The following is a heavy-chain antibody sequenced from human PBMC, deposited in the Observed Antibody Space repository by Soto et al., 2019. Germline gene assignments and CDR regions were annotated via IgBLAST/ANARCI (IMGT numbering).Heavy chain of an antibody. J-gene: IGHJ6*02. CDR3: ARGGDYARMDV. CDR2: IHYSGSS. V-gene: IGHV4-31*03. D-gene: IGHD3-16*01. CDR1: GDSISSGGYY. Sequence: QVQLVESGPGLMRPSQTLSLTCIVSGDSISSGGYYWTWVRQHTGMGLEWIGYIHYSGSSDYNPSLKSRVAISLGPSKNQFSLTLRSVTDADTAVYYCARGGDYARMDVWGQGTTVAVSS.